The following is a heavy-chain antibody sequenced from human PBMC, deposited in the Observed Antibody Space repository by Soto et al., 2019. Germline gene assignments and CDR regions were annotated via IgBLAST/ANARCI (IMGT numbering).Heavy chain of an antibody. D-gene: IGHD3-9*01. V-gene: IGHV4-4*07. J-gene: IGHJ2*01. CDR2: IYSSGRT. Sequence: QVHLQESGPGVVKASETLSLTCSLSGGSTSGKYWSWIRQSAGKGLEWIGRIYSSGRTHYNPSLGSRVSMSVAQNSFSLRLTSVTAADTAIYYCARDFDVNTALDYWYSDLWGRGTQVSVSS. CDR3: ARDFDVNTALDYWYSDL. CDR1: GGSTSGKY.